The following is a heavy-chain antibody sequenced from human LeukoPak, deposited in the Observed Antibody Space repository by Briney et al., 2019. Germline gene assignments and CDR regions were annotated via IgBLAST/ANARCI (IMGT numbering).Heavy chain of an antibody. D-gene: IGHD4-17*01. J-gene: IGHJ6*03. CDR1: GGSISSSSYY. V-gene: IGHV4-61*01. Sequence: SSETLSLTCTVSGGSISSSSYYWSWIRQPPGKGLEWIGYIYYSGSTNYNPSLKSRVTISVDTSKNQFSLKLSSVTAADTAVYYCARGSYGDYSLYYMDVWGKGTTVTVSS. CDR2: IYYSGST. CDR3: ARGSYGDYSLYYMDV.